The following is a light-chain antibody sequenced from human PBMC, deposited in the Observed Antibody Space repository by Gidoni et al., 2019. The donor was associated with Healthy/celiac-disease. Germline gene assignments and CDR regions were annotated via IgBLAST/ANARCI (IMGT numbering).Light chain of an antibody. CDR1: QSISSY. Sequence: DIQLTQSPSALSASVGDRVTTTCRASQSISSYLNWYQQKPGKAPKLLIYGASSLQSGVPPRFSGSGSGTDFTLTISSLQPEDFATYYCQQSYSTPLTFGGGTKVDIK. CDR3: QQSYSTPLT. J-gene: IGKJ4*01. CDR2: GAS. V-gene: IGKV1-39*01.